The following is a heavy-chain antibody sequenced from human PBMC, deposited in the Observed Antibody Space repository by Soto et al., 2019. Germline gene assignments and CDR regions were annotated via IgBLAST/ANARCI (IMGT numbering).Heavy chain of an antibody. CDR2: ISGGGTI. CDR1: GFTFSTYS. Sequence: GGSLRLSCAASGFTFSTYSMNWVRQAPGEGLEWVSYISGGGTIYYADSVKGRFTISRDNVKNSLYLQMNSLRPEDTALYYCARATAAALDFWGQGTLVTVSS. V-gene: IGHV3-48*01. J-gene: IGHJ4*02. D-gene: IGHD6-13*01. CDR3: ARATAAALDF.